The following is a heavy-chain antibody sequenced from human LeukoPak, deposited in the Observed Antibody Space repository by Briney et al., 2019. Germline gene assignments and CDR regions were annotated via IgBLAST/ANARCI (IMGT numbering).Heavy chain of an antibody. CDR3: ARPLDCTNGVCLGFDP. J-gene: IGHJ5*02. Sequence: SETLSLTCTVSGGYISSYYWSWIRQPPGKGLEWIGYIYYSGSTNYNPSLKSRVTISVDTSKNQFSLKLSSVTAADTAVYYCARPLDCTNGVCLGFDPWGQGTLVTVSS. CDR2: IYYSGST. CDR1: GGYISSYY. V-gene: IGHV4-59*08. D-gene: IGHD2-8*01.